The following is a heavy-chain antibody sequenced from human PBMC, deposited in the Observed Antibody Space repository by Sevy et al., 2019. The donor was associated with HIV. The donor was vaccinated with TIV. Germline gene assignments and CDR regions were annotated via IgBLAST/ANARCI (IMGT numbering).Heavy chain of an antibody. V-gene: IGHV3-30-3*01. J-gene: IGHJ4*02. Sequence: GGSLRLSCAASGFTFSSYAMHWVRQAPGKGLEWVAVISYDGSNKYYADSVKGRFTISRDNSKNTLYLQMNSLRAEDTAVYYWAREPDYYGSGSYFDYWGQGTLVTVS. CDR3: AREPDYYGSGSYFDY. D-gene: IGHD3-10*01. CDR2: ISYDGSNK. CDR1: GFTFSSYA.